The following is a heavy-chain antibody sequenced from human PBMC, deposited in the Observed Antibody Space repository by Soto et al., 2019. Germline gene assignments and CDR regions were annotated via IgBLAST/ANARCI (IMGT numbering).Heavy chain of an antibody. CDR1: GYTFTDLY. Sequence: QVRLVQSGAEVKKPGASVKVSCKPSGYTFTDLYIHWVRQAPGQGLEWMGWIDPRSGDRRYTQKFQGRVTMSRDTSASTVYMELSSLKYDETAVYFCAIDNYGPLDYWGQGTLVTVSS. CDR3: AIDNYGPLDY. CDR2: IDPRSGDR. J-gene: IGHJ4*02. D-gene: IGHD3-10*01. V-gene: IGHV1-2*02.